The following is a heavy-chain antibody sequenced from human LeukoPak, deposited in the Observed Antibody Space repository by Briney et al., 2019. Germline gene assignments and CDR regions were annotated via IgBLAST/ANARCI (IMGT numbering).Heavy chain of an antibody. CDR2: ISGSSNFI. Sequence: GGSLRLSCAASGFTFSTYSMNWVRQAPGKGLEWVSSISGSSNFIYYADSVKGRFTISRDNAQNSLYLQMNSLRAGDTAVYYCARLASTGGLDYWGQGTLVTVSS. CDR1: GFTFSTYS. V-gene: IGHV3-21*01. J-gene: IGHJ4*02. CDR3: ARLASTGGLDY. D-gene: IGHD7-27*01.